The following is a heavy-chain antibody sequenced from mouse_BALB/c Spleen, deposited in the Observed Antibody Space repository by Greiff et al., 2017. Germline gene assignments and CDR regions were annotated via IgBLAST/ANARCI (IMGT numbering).Heavy chain of an antibody. D-gene: IGHD1-1*01. CDR1: GYSITSGYY. V-gene: IGHV3-6*02. Sequence: DVKLQESGPGLVKPSQSLSLTCSVTGYSITSGYYWNWIRQFPGNKLEWMGYISYDGSNNYNPSLKNRISITRDTSKNQFFLKLNSVTTEDTATYYCGYGGEMDYWGQGTSVTVAS. CDR3: GYGGEMDY. CDR2: ISYDGSN. J-gene: IGHJ4*01.